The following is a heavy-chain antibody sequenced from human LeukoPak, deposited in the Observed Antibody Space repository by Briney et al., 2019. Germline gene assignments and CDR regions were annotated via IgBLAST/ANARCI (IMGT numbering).Heavy chain of an antibody. CDR3: ARAYYDFWSGYYRPYFFDY. V-gene: IGHV4-59*01. CDR1: GGSISSYY. J-gene: IGHJ4*02. CDR2: IYYSGST. D-gene: IGHD3-3*01. Sequence: SETLSLTFTVSGGSISSYYWSWIRQPPGKGLEWIGYIYYSGSTNYNPSLKSRVTISVDTSKKQFSLKLTSVTAADTAVYYCARAYYDFWSGYYRPYFFDYWGQGTLVTVSS.